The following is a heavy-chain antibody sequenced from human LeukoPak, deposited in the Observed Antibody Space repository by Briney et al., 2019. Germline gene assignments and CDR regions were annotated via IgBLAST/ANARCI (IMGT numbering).Heavy chain of an antibody. Sequence: SETLSLTCTVSGGSISSGGYYWSWIRQHPGKGLEWTGYVYYSGSTYYNPSLKSRVTISVDTSKNQFSLKLSSVTAADTAVYYCARDVVVAAAGTYHGMDVWGQGTTVTVSS. V-gene: IGHV4-31*03. D-gene: IGHD6-13*01. CDR3: ARDVVVAAAGTYHGMDV. CDR2: VYYSGST. CDR1: GGSISSGGYY. J-gene: IGHJ6*02.